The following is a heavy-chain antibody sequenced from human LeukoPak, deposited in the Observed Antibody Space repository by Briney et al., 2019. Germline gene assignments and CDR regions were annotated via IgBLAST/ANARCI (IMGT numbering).Heavy chain of an antibody. CDR3: ARGAPTKYSSSWHRY. CDR2: ISSSSSTI. V-gene: IGHV3-48*02. Sequence: GGSLRLSCAASGFTFSSYSMNWVRQAPGKGLEWVSYISSSSSTIYYADSVKGRFTISRDNAKNSLYLQMNSLRDEDTAVYYCARGAPTKYSSSWHRYWGQGTLVTVSS. CDR1: GFTFSSYS. D-gene: IGHD6-13*01. J-gene: IGHJ4*02.